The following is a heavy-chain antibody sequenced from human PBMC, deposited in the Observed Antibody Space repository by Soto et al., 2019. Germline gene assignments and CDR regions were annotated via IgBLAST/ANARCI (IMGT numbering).Heavy chain of an antibody. J-gene: IGHJ4*02. CDR2: ISSNGVST. CDR3: VKDHYVDY. CDR1: GFTFSSYA. Sequence: PGGSLRLSCSVFGFTFSSYAMHWVRQAPGKGLQYVSSISSNGVSTYYADSVKGRFTISRDNSKNTLYLQMSSLRVEDTAVYYCVKDHYVDYWGQGTLVTVSS. V-gene: IGHV3-64D*06.